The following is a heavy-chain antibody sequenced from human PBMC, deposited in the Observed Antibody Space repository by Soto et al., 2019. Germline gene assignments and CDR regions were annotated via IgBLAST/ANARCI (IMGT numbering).Heavy chain of an antibody. V-gene: IGHV3-30*03. Sequence: GGSLRLSCAASGFTFSSYAMHWVRQAPGKGLEWVALISCDGYSKWYADAVKGRFTISRDNSNNTLFLEMNSLRADDTAVYFCAAIREVDVWGQGTTVTVSS. CDR1: GFTFSSYA. CDR2: ISCDGYSK. CDR3: AAIREVDV. D-gene: IGHD1-26*01. J-gene: IGHJ6*02.